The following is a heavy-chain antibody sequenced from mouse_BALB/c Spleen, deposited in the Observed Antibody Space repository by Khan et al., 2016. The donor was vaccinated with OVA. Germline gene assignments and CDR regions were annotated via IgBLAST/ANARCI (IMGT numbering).Heavy chain of an antibody. D-gene: IGHD1-1*01. CDR1: GYTFTSYW. J-gene: IGHJ2*01. V-gene: IGHV1S81*02. CDR2: TNPTNGRT. CDR3: ARIKKIVATYFDY. Sequence: QVQLQQSGAELVKAGASVKMSCKASGYTFTSYWMHWVKQRLGQGLEWFAETNPTNGRTYYNEKFKSKATLTVDKSSNTAYMLLSSPTFEDSAVYYCARIKKIVATYFDYWGQGTTLTVSS.